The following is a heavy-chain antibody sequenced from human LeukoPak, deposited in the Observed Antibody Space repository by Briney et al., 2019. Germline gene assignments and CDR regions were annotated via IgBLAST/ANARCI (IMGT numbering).Heavy chain of an antibody. D-gene: IGHD5-12*01. CDR2: IRPSGDNT. Sequence: GGSLRLSCAASGFTFSSYDMTWVRQAPGRGLEWVSSIRPSGDNTYYADSMKGRFTISRDNSKNTLYLQMNSLRAEDTAVYYCAKASGYSGYGEGEWFDPWGQGTLVTVSS. CDR1: GFTFSSYD. CDR3: AKASGYSGYGEGEWFDP. V-gene: IGHV3-23*01. J-gene: IGHJ5*02.